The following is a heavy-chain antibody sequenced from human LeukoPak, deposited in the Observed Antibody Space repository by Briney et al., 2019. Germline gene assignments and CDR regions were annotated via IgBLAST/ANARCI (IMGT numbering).Heavy chain of an antibody. CDR2: ISGSGDTT. Sequence: PGGSLRLSCAASGFTFNNYAMNWVRQAPGKGLEWVSSISGSGDTTYYADSVKGRFTISRDNFKNTLYLQMNYLRAADTAIYYRAKAISSAFYYYGMDVWGQGTTVSVSS. V-gene: IGHV3-23*01. D-gene: IGHD6-19*01. CDR3: AKAISSAFYYYGMDV. CDR1: GFTFNNYA. J-gene: IGHJ6*02.